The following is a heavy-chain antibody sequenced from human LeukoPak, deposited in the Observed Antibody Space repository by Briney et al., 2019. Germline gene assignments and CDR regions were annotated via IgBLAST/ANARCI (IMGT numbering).Heavy chain of an antibody. D-gene: IGHD3-9*01. CDR1: GGSITSSSYY. Sequence: PSETLSLTCTVSGGSITSSSYYWGWIRQPPGKGPEWIGSIYYSGSTYYNPSLKSRVTIFVDTSKNQFSLKLSSVTAADTAVYYCARFSYYDILTGYYLSPWGQGTLVTVSS. CDR2: IYYSGST. J-gene: IGHJ5*02. V-gene: IGHV4-39*01. CDR3: ARFSYYDILTGYYLSP.